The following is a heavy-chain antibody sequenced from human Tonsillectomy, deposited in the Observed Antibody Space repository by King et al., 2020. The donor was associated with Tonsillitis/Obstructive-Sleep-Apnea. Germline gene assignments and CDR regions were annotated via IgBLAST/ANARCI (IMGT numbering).Heavy chain of an antibody. J-gene: IGHJ5*02. CDR3: ARRYCSSTSCYSGWFDP. V-gene: IGHV3-11*05. CDR2: ISISSSYT. D-gene: IGHD2-2*01. CDR1: GFTFSDYY. Sequence: VQLVESGGGLVKPGGSLRLSCAASGFTFSDYYMSWIRQAPGKGLEWVSYISISSSYTNYADSVKGRFTISRDNAKKSLYLQMNSLRAEDTALYYCARRYCSSTSCYSGWFDPWGQGTLVTVSS.